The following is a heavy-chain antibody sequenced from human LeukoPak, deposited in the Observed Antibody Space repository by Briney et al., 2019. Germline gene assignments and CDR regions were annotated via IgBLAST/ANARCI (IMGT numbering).Heavy chain of an antibody. V-gene: IGHV1-18*01. J-gene: IGHJ3*02. CDR2: ISAYNGNT. Sequence: GASVTVPCTVSGYTFTSYGISWVRQAPGQGLEWMGWISAYNGNTNYAQKLQGRVTMTTDTSTSTAYMELRSLRSDDTAVYYCARDSGYDFRYGAFDIWGQGTMVTVSS. D-gene: IGHD5-12*01. CDR1: GYTFTSYG. CDR3: ARDSGYDFRYGAFDI.